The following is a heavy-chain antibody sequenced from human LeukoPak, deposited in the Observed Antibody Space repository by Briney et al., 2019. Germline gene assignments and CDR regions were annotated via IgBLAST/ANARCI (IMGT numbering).Heavy chain of an antibody. D-gene: IGHD2-2*01. Sequence: PGGSLRLSCAASGFTFSSYSMSWVRQAPGKGLEWVSYISSSGRTIYYADSVKGRFTISRDNAKNSLYLQMHSLRAEDTAVYHCARDPPIVVVPATDGGQGTLVTVSS. V-gene: IGHV3-48*01. CDR2: ISSSGRTI. CDR1: GFTFSSYS. J-gene: IGHJ4*02. CDR3: ARDPPIVVVPATD.